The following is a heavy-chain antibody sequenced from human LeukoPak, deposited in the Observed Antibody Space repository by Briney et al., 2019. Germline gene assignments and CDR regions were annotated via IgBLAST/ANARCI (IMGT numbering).Heavy chain of an antibody. CDR2: INWNGGST. CDR1: APSSDDYA. Sequence: PGGSLRLSCLVDAPSSDDYATGCVRQVPGKGLEWVSGINWNGGSTGYADSVKGRFTISRDNAKNSLYLQMNSLRAEDTALYYCASSWGGSYYLGFDYWGQGTLVTVPS. CDR3: ASSWGGSYYLGFDY. V-gene: IGHV3-20*04. J-gene: IGHJ4*02. D-gene: IGHD3-10*01.